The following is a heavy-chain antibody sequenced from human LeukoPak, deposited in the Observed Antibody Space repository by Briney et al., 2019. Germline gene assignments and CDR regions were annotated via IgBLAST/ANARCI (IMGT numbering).Heavy chain of an antibody. J-gene: IGHJ4*02. CDR1: GFTFSRFW. CDR2: IKHDGSEK. V-gene: IGHV3-7*04. Sequence: PGGSLRLSCAASGFTFSRFWMSWVRQAPGKGLEWVANIKHDGSEKKYVDSVKGRFTISRDNADNSLFLQISSLRAEDTAVYYCARDSYGAYDNYYFDCWGQGSLVTVSS. CDR3: ARDSYGAYDNYYFDC. D-gene: IGHD5-12*01.